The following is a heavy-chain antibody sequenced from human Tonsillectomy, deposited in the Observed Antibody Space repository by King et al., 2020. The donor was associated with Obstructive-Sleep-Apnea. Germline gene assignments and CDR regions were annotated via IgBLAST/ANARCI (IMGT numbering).Heavy chain of an antibody. CDR3: AMSLPVYSSYLNS. D-gene: IGHD3-9*01. CDR1: GGSISSSSYY. Sequence: QLQESGPGLVKPSETLSLTCIVSGGSISSSSYYWGWIRQPPGKGLEWIGSIYYSGSTYYNPSLKSRVTISVDTSKNQFSLKLSSVTAADTAVYYCAMSLPVYSSYLNSGGQDPLAPAPS. CDR2: IYYSGST. J-gene: IGHJ1*01. V-gene: IGHV4-39*07.